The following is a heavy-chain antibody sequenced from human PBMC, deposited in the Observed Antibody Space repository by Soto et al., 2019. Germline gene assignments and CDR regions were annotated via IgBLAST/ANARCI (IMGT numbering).Heavy chain of an antibody. J-gene: IGHJ4*02. CDR1: GGTFSIYT. CDR2: VLPFLDIT. Sequence: QVQLVQSGSEVKKPGSSVRVSCKTSGGTFSIYTISWVRQAPGQGLEWMGRVLPFLDITSYSQRFQGRVTITADRSTTTAYMELSSLRSEDTAVYYCAMDRDNSNWPNFDSWGQGTLVTVSS. V-gene: IGHV1-69*02. CDR3: AMDRDNSNWPNFDS. D-gene: IGHD6-13*01.